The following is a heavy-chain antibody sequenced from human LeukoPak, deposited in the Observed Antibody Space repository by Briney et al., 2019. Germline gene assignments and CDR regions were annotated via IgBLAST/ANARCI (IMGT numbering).Heavy chain of an antibody. CDR2: ISHDGSNK. V-gene: IGHV3-30*18. D-gene: IGHD6-13*01. J-gene: IGHJ4*02. Sequence: PGGSLRLSCAASGFIFSYYGLHWVRQAPGKGLEWVALISHDGSNKNYADSVKGRFTISRDNSKNTLYLQMNSQRAEDTAVYYCVKDSTSSWFGGDSEWGQGTLVTVSS. CDR1: GFIFSYYG. CDR3: VKDSTSSWFGGDSE.